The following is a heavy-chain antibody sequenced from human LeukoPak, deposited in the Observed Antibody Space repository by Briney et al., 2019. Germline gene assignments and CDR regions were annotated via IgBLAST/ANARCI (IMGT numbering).Heavy chain of an antibody. CDR2: NNHSGST. Sequence: PSETLSLTCAVYGGSFSGYYWSWIRQPPGKGLEWIGENNHSGSTNYNPSLKSRVTISVDTSKNQFSLKLSSVTAADTAVYYCARGTRYARGAFDIWGQGTMVTVSS. V-gene: IGHV4-34*01. D-gene: IGHD2-2*01. CDR3: ARGTRYARGAFDI. J-gene: IGHJ3*02. CDR1: GGSFSGYY.